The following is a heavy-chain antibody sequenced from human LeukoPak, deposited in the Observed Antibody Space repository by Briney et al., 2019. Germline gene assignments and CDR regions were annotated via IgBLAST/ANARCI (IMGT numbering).Heavy chain of an antibody. V-gene: IGHV5-51*01. CDR2: IYPGDSDT. J-gene: IGHJ4*02. CDR1: GYRFISYW. Sequence: GESLKISCKGSGYRFISYWIAWVRQIPGKGLECMGIIYPGDSDTRYSPSFQGQVTISADTSISTAYLQWSSLKASDTAMYYCAIYYYKRSPYQGGGTYYFDYWGQGTLATVSS. CDR3: AIYYYKRSPYQGGGTYYFDY. D-gene: IGHD3-22*01.